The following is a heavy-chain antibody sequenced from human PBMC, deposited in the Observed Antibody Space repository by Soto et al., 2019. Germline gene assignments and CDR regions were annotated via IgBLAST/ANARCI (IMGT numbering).Heavy chain of an antibody. CDR2: INHSGST. J-gene: IGHJ6*02. D-gene: IGHD2-15*01. CDR1: GGSFSGYY. CDR3: ATLNCSGGSCYSDYYYYYGMDV. V-gene: IGHV4-34*01. Sequence: SETLSLTCAVYGGSFSGYYWSWIRQPPGKGLEWIGEINHSGSTNYNPSLKSRVTISVDTSKNQFSLKLSSVTAADTAMYYCATLNCSGGSCYSDYYYYYGMDVWGQGTTVTVSS.